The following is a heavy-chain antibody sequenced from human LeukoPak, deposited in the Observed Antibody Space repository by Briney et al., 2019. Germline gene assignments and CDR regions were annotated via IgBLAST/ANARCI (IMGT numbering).Heavy chain of an antibody. CDR1: GFTFSNYS. D-gene: IGHD3-22*01. CDR2: ISSSSSYI. CDR3: ARDEYYDSSGYYTY. V-gene: IGHV3-21*01. Sequence: GGSLRLSCAGSGFTFSNYSINWVRQAPGKGLEWVSSISSSSSYIYYADSVKGRFTISRDNAKNSLYLQMNSLRAEDTAVYYCARDEYYDSSGYYTYWGQGTLVTVSS. J-gene: IGHJ4*02.